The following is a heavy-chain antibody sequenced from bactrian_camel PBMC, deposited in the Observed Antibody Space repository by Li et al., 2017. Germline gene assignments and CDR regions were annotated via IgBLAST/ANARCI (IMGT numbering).Heavy chain of an antibody. CDR1: GFTFSSYL. D-gene: IGHD7*01. CDR3: AYRGTYFEYNY. CDR2: INSDGTNT. V-gene: IGHV3-2*01. Sequence: VQLVESGGGLVQPGGSLRISCAASGFTFSSYLMSWVRQAPGKGLEWVSSINSDGTNTYYADSVKGRFTISGDNAKNTVYLQLNSLKTDDTAVYYCAYRGTYFEYNYWGQGTQVTVS. J-gene: IGHJ4*01.